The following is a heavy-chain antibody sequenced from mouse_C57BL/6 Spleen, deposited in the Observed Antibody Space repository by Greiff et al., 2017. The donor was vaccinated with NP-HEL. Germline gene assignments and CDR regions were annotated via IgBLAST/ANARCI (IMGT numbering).Heavy chain of an antibody. D-gene: IGHD2-4*01. CDR3: TRETLYYDYDEDAMDY. CDR2: ISSGGDYI. V-gene: IGHV5-9-1*02. Sequence: DVKLVESGEGLVKPGGSLKLSCAASGFTFSSYAMSWVRQTPEKRLEWVAYISSGGDYIYYADTVKGRFTISRDNARNTLYLQMSSLKSEDTAMYYCTRETLYYDYDEDAMDYWGQGTSVTVSS. J-gene: IGHJ4*01. CDR1: GFTFSSYA.